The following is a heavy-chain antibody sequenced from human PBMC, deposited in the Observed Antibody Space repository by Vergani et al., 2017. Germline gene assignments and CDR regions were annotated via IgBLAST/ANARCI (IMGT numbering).Heavy chain of an antibody. J-gene: IGHJ1*01. CDR3: TKAGQYDSDNFHDS. D-gene: IGHD3-22*01. CDR1: GFTFSSYA. V-gene: IGHV3-23*04. CDR2: ISGSGGST. Sequence: EVHLVESGGGLVQPGGSLRLSCAASGFTFSSYAMSWVRQAPGKGLEWVSAISGSGGSTYYADSVKGRFTISRDNSKNTLYLQMNSLRAEDTAVYYCTKAGQYDSDNFHDSWGQGALVTVAS.